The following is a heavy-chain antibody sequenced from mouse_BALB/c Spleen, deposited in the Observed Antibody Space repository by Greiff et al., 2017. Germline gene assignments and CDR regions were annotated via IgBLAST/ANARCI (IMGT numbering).Heavy chain of an antibody. V-gene: IGHV5-4*02. CDR2: ISDGGSYT. D-gene: IGHD2-3*01. CDR1: GFTFSDYY. J-gene: IGHJ3*01. Sequence: EVKLVESGGGLVKPGGSLKLSCAASGFTFSDYYMYWVRQTPEKRLEWVATISDGGSYTYYPDSVKGRFTISRDNAKNNLYLQMRSMKSEDTAMYYCAGEGDGGYPCFAYWGQGTLVTVSA. CDR3: AGEGDGGYPCFAY.